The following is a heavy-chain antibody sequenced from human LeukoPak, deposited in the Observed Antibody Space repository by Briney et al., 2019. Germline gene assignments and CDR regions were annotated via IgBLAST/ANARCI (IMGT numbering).Heavy chain of an antibody. CDR3: ARVHEGNYYPYYMDV. V-gene: IGHV3-48*01. CDR2: IRGGGGI. Sequence: GGSLRLSCAASGFPFSTYSVTWVRQAPGKGLEWISYIRGGGGIYYADSVQGRFTISRDNAKNSLYLQMSSLRAEDTAVYYCARVHEGNYYPYYMDVWGKGTTVTVSS. CDR1: GFPFSTYS. J-gene: IGHJ6*03.